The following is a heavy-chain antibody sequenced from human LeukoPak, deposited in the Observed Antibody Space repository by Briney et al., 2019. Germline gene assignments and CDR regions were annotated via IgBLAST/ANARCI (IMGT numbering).Heavy chain of an antibody. J-gene: IGHJ4*02. CDR3: ARGSSWRYFDY. CDR1: GGSISSTSNY. Sequence: PSETLSLTCTVSGGSISSTSNYWGWIRQPPGKGLEWIGSIYYSGSTYSNPSLKSRVTISVDTSKNQFSLKLSSVTAADTAVYYCARGSSWRYFDYWGQGTLVTVSS. V-gene: IGHV4-39*07. D-gene: IGHD3-10*01. CDR2: IYYSGST.